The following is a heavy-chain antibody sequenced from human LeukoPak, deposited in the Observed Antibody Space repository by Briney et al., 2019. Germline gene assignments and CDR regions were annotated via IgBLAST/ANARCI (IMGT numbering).Heavy chain of an antibody. Sequence: SETLSLTCTVSGGSITSYYWSWIRQPPGKGLEWIGSIYYSGSTNYNPSLKSRVTISVETSKNQFSLKLKSVTAADTAVYYCARGGYYGSGNDFRFDPWGQGTLVTVSS. V-gene: IGHV4-59*01. CDR3: ARGGYYGSGNDFRFDP. D-gene: IGHD3-10*01. CDR2: IYYSGST. J-gene: IGHJ5*02. CDR1: GGSITSYY.